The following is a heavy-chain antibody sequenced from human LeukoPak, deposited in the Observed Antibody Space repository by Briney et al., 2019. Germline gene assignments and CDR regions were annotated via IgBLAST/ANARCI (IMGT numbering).Heavy chain of an antibody. V-gene: IGHV4-34*01. CDR2: VDHNGTT. D-gene: IGHD2-15*01. Sequence: SETLSLTCGVSGGSLTSDYWSYFRQPPGKGLEWVGEVDHNGTTNYNPSLKSRLIISVDTSKKYISLNLTSLTAADTAVYFCARRPRGGYWYAFDIWGQGTMVTVSS. CDR1: GGSLTSDY. J-gene: IGHJ3*02. CDR3: ARRPRGGYWYAFDI.